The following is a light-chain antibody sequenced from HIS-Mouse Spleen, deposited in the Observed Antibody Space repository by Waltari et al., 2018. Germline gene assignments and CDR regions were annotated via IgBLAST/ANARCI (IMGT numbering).Light chain of an antibody. J-gene: IGLJ1*01. CDR2: EVS. CDR3: SSYTSSSTPYV. V-gene: IGLV2-14*01. CDR1: SSDVGGYNY. Sequence: QSALTQPASVSGHPGQSTTISCTGTSSDVGGYNYVSWYQQHPRKAPNLMTYEVSKRPSGVSNRFSGSKSGNTASLTISGLQAEDEADYYCSSYTSSSTPYVFGTGTKVTVL.